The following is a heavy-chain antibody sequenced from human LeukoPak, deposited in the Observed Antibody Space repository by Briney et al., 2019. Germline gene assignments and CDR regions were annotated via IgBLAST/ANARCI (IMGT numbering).Heavy chain of an antibody. CDR1: GGTFSSYT. D-gene: IGHD2-2*01. V-gene: IGHV1-69*02. J-gene: IGHJ6*02. Sequence: GSPVKVSCKASGGTFSSYTISWVRQAPGQGLEWMGRIIPILGIANYAQKFQGRVTITADKSTSTAYMELSSLRSEDTAVYYCARVEYCSSTSCRYYYYYGMDVWGQGTTVTVSS. CDR2: IIPILGIA. CDR3: ARVEYCSSTSCRYYYYYGMDV.